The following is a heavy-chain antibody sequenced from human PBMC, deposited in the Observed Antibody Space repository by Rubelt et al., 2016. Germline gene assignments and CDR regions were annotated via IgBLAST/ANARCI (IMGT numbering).Heavy chain of an antibody. D-gene: IGHD1-26*01. CDR2: VYYSGST. Sequence: QLQLQESGPGLVKPSETLSLTCTVSGGSIGSRADYWWGWIRQPPGKGPEWIGSVYYSGSTYYNPSLKSRVTISIDTSKNQFSRKLSYGTAADTAGYYCARPDGVGTTWYWGQGTLVTVSS. CDR3: ARPDGVGTTWY. V-gene: IGHV4-39*01. J-gene: IGHJ4*02. CDR1: GGSIGSRADY.